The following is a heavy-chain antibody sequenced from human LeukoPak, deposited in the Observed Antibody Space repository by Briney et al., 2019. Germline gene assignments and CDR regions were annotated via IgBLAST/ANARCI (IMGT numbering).Heavy chain of an antibody. V-gene: IGHV3-49*03. J-gene: IGHJ4*02. D-gene: IGHD3-22*01. CDR3: SRDGGITLIFDY. CDR1: GGSFSGYY. Sequence: LTCAVYGGSFSGYYWSWIRQPPGKGLEWVGCIRSKAYGETTEYAASVRGRFTISRDNSKSIAYLQMNSLKTEDTAVYYCSRDGGITLIFDYWGQGTLVTVSS. CDR2: IRSKAYGETT.